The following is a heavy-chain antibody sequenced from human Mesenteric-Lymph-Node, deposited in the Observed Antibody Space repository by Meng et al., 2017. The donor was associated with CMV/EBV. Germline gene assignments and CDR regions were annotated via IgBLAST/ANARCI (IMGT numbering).Heavy chain of an antibody. Sequence: SLKISCAASGFTFDDYAMHWVRQAPGKGLEWVSGISWNSGSIGYADSVKGRFTISRDNAKNSLYLQMNSLRAEDMALYYCARGHSSLIVATIFDHWGQGTLVTVSS. D-gene: IGHD5-12*01. CDR3: ARGHSSLIVATIFDH. CDR1: GFTFDDYA. J-gene: IGHJ4*02. CDR2: ISWNSGSI. V-gene: IGHV3-9*03.